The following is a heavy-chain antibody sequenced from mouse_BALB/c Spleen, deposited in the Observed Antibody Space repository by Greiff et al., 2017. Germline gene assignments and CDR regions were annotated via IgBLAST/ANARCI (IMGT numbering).Heavy chain of an antibody. J-gene: IGHJ2*01. CDR2: ISSGGSYT. CDR3: ASETYYDYGNFDD. Sequence: EVKVVESGGGLVKPGGSLKLSCAASGFTFSSYAMSWVRQSPEKRLEWVAEISSGGSYTYYPDTVTGRFTIYRDNAKNTLYLEMSSLRSEDTAMYYCASETYYDYGNFDDWGQGTTLTVSS. D-gene: IGHD2-4*01. CDR1: GFTFSSYA. V-gene: IGHV5-9-4*01.